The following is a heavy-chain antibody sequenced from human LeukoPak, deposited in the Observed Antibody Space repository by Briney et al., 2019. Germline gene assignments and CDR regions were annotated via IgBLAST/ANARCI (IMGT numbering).Heavy chain of an antibody. CDR2: INPNSGDA. D-gene: IGHD6-13*01. CDR3: ARARPLIAAAGTAYSYYYMDV. J-gene: IGHJ6*03. Sequence: GASVKVSCKASGYSFTGYYMHWVRQAPGQGLEWMGWINPNSGDANYAQKFQGRVTMTRDTSISTAYMELSRLRSDDTAVYYCARARPLIAAAGTAYSYYYMDVWGKGATVTVS. V-gene: IGHV1-2*02. CDR1: GYSFTGYY.